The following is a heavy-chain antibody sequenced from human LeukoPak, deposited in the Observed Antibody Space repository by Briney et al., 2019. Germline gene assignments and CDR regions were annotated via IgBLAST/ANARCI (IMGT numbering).Heavy chain of an antibody. J-gene: IGHJ5*02. V-gene: IGHV3-49*04. CDR3: TRGTAIAVAGTIWFDP. CDR2: IRSKAYGGTT. Sequence: GGSLRLSCITSGFTFGDYGLSWVRQAPGKGLEWVGFIRSKAYGGTTEYAASVKGRFTISTDDSKSIAYLQMNSLKTEDTGMYYCTRGTAIAVAGTIWFDPRGQGTLVTVSS. CDR1: GFTFGDYG. D-gene: IGHD6-19*01.